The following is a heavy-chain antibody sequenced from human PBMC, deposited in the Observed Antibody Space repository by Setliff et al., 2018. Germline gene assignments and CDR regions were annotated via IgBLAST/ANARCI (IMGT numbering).Heavy chain of an antibody. J-gene: IGHJ4*02. D-gene: IGHD3-3*01. CDR1: GGSISSRSYY. V-gene: IGHV4-39*07. Sequence: SETLSLTCTVSGGSISSRSYYWGWIRQPPGKGLEWIGSIYHSGSSYYNPSLRSRVTISLDASTNQFSLKLRSVSAADTAVYYCRYWSGYYNNDYWGQGTLVTVSS. CDR2: IYHSGSS. CDR3: RYWSGYYNNDY.